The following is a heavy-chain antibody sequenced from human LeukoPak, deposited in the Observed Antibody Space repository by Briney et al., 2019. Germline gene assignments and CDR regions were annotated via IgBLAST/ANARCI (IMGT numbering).Heavy chain of an antibody. CDR3: ARVLKGRGSGYGLDV. CDR2: TYYRSNYYN. Sequence: SQTLSLTCAISGDSVSSNSSTWNCNRQSPSRDLEWLVRTYYRSNYYNYYAISVKILININPNTSWNQFSLQLNFVTPEETAVYYCARVLKGRGSGYGLDVWGQGTTVTVSS. D-gene: IGHD2-15*01. CDR1: GDSVSSNSST. J-gene: IGHJ6*02. V-gene: IGHV6-1*01.